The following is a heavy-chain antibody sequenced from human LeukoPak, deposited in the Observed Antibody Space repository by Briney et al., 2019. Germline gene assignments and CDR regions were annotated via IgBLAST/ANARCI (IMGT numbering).Heavy chain of an antibody. D-gene: IGHD2-2*01. V-gene: IGHV3-30*02. CDR2: LRYDGRNK. J-gene: IGHJ6*03. Sequence: GGSLRLSCAASGFTFSTYGMDWVRQAPGKGLEWVAFLRYDGRNKYYADSVKGRLTISRDNSKNTLYLQMNSLRAEDTAVYYCAKDVVNCGSTSCYFYYYMDVWGKGTTVTVSS. CDR3: AKDVVNCGSTSCYFYYYMDV. CDR1: GFTFSTYG.